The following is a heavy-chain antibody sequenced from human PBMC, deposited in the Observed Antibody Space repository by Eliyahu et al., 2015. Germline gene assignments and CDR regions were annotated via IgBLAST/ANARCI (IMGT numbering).Heavy chain of an antibody. CDR2: IYYSGST. CDR3: ARDQGRDDSSAFDI. Sequence: QVQLQESGPGLVKPSQTXSLXCXVSGGSXSSGGYYWSWIRQHPGKGLEWIGYIYYSGSTYYNPSLKSRVTISVDTSKNQFSLKLSSVTAADTAVYYCARDQGRDDSSAFDIWGQGTMVTVSS. J-gene: IGHJ3*02. D-gene: IGHD3-22*01. V-gene: IGHV4-31*03. CDR1: GGSXSSGGYY.